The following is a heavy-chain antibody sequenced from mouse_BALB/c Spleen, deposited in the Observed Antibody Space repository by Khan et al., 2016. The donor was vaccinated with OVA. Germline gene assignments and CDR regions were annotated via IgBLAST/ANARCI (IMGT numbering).Heavy chain of an antibody. J-gene: IGHJ2*01. D-gene: IGHD1-2*01. CDR2: ISYSGST. CDR1: GYSITSGYG. V-gene: IGHV3-2*02. CDR3: ARTARIKY. Sequence: EVKLQESGPGLVKPSQSLSLTRTVTGYSITSGYGWNWIRQFPGNKLEWMGYISYSGSTNYNPSLKSRISITRATSKNQFFLQLNSVTTEDTATYYCARTARIKYWGQGTTLTVSS.